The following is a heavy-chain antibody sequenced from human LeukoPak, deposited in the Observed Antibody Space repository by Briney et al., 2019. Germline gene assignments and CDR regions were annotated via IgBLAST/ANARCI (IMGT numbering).Heavy chain of an antibody. V-gene: IGHV3-23*01. D-gene: IGHD3/OR15-3a*01. Sequence: PGGSLRLSCAASGFAFSTYAMSWVRQVPGKGLEWVSAISRNGAGTYYADSVEGRFAISRDDSKNTLYLEMDSLRADDTAVYYCAKGDGLDGKFDYWGQGTLVTVSS. CDR1: GFAFSTYA. CDR2: ISRNGAGT. J-gene: IGHJ4*02. CDR3: AKGDGLDGKFDY.